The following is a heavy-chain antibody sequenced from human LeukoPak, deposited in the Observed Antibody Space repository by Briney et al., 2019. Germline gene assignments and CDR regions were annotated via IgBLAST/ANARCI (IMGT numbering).Heavy chain of an antibody. J-gene: IGHJ6*02. CDR1: GFTFSSYA. Sequence: GGSLRLSCAASGFTFSSYAMHWVRQAPGEGLEWVAVISYDGSNKYYADSVKGRFTISRDNSKNTLYLQMNSLRAEDTAVYYCARDMTPITMVRGVTLPYYYGMDVWGQGTTVTVSS. V-gene: IGHV3-30-3*01. D-gene: IGHD3-10*01. CDR2: ISYDGSNK. CDR3: ARDMTPITMVRGVTLPYYYGMDV.